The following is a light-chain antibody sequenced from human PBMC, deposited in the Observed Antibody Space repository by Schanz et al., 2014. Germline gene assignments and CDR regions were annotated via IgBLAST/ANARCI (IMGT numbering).Light chain of an antibody. V-gene: IGKV1-5*01. CDR1: QNIGRR. Sequence: DIQMTQSPSTLSASVGDRIIITCRASQNIGRRLAWYQQKPGRAPNLLISDASTLQSGVPSRFSGSGSGTDFTLTISSLQPDDFAVYYCQQRSNWPLTFGGGTKVEIK. CDR3: QQRSNWPLT. CDR2: DAS. J-gene: IGKJ4*01.